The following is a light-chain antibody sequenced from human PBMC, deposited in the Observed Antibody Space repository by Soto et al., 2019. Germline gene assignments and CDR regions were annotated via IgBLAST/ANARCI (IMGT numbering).Light chain of an antibody. CDR1: QDISSW. Sequence: DLPMTQSPSSVSASVGDRVTITCRASQDISSWLAWYQQKPGKAPKLLIYAASTLQSGVPSRFSGSGSGTDFTLTISSLQPEDFATYYCQQANSFPPTFGPGTKVHIK. CDR3: QQANSFPPT. J-gene: IGKJ3*01. V-gene: IGKV1-12*01. CDR2: AAS.